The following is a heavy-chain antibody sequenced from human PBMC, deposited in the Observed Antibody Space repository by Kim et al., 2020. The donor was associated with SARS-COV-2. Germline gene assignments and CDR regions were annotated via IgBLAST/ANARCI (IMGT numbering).Heavy chain of an antibody. J-gene: IGHJ6*02. Sequence: GYADSVKGRFNISRDNAKNSLYLQMNSLRAEDTALYYCAKDLNYYYGMDVWGQGTTVTVSS. V-gene: IGHV3-9*01. CDR3: AKDLNYYYGMDV.